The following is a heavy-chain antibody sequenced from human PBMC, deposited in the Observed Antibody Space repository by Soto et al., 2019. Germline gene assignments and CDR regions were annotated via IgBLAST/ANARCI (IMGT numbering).Heavy chain of an antibody. V-gene: IGHV3-33*01. CDR3: ARDFSGFDTSGHYTEGKFDS. D-gene: IGHD3-22*01. Sequence: VGSLRLSCATSGFTFSNFGMNWVRQAPGKGLEWVAIIWYDGSIQYYADAVKGRFTISRDNSKNTLYLQMNSLRAEDTAVYYCARDFSGFDTSGHYTEGKFDSWGQGTLVTVSS. CDR2: IWYDGSIQ. CDR1: GFTFSNFG. J-gene: IGHJ4*02.